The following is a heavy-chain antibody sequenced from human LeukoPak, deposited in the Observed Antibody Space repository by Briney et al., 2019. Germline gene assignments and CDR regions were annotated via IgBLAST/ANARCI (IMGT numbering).Heavy chain of an antibody. J-gene: IGHJ2*01. CDR1: GFTFTSYA. Sequence: GGSLRLSCTASGFTFTSYAMTWVCRAPGKGLEWVSGISGSGGHTYNADSVEGRFTISRDNSKNTVSLQLSSLRVEDTAVYFCAKDREDSAMISGVFDLWGRGTLVTVSS. CDR2: ISGSGGHT. CDR3: AKDREDSAMISGVFDL. D-gene: IGHD5-18*01. V-gene: IGHV3-23*01.